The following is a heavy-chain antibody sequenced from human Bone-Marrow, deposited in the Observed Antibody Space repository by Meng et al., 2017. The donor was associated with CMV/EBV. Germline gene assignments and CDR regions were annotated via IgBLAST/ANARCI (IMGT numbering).Heavy chain of an antibody. CDR2: IRYDGSNK. J-gene: IGHJ4*02. CDR3: ARDFFSAVVVFAAFASH. Sequence: GESLKISCAASGFTFSSYGMHWVRQAPGKGLEWVAFIRYDGSNKYYADSVKGRFTISRDNSKSTLYLQMDSLRAEETAVYYCARDFFSAVVVFAAFASHWGQGTPVTVSS. CDR1: GFTFSSYG. D-gene: IGHD2-15*01. V-gene: IGHV3-30*02.